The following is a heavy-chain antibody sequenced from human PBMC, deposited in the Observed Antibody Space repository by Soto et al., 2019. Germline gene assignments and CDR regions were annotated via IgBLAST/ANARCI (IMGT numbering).Heavy chain of an antibody. CDR1: GGTFSSYA. V-gene: IGHV1-69*06. Sequence: ASVKVSCKASGGTFSSYATSWVRQAPGQGLEWMGGIIPIFGTANYAQKFQGRVTITADKSTSTAYMELSSLRSEDTAVYYCARHPSPDYDILTGYYYYYYYGMDVWGQGTTVTVSS. D-gene: IGHD3-9*01. CDR3: ARHPSPDYDILTGYYYYYYYGMDV. J-gene: IGHJ6*02. CDR2: IIPIFGTA.